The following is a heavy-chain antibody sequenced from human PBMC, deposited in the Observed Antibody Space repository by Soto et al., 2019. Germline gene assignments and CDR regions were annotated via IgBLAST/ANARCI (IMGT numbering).Heavy chain of an antibody. V-gene: IGHV4-4*07. CDR3: ARDMHAGFTHYFDP. CDR1: GASISSYY. J-gene: IGHJ5*02. Sequence: QLQESGPGLVKPSETLSLTCTVSGASISSYYWSWIRQPAGKGLEWIGRIYTNMNTNYNPSLKSRVIISLDTSKNQVSLQLTSVTATDTALYYCARDMHAGFTHYFDPWGQGTLVTVSS. CDR2: IYTNMNT. D-gene: IGHD1-26*01.